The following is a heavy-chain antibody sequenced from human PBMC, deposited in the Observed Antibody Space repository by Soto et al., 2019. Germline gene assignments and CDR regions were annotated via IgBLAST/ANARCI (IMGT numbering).Heavy chain of an antibody. CDR2: IYSGGST. Sequence: ESGGGLIQPGGSLRLSCAASGFTVSSNYMSWVRQAPGKGLEWVSLIYSGGSTYYADSVKGRFTISRDNSKNTLYFQMNSLRVEDTAVYYCARAGRDNYAPYYGMAVWGQGTKVTVSS. J-gene: IGHJ6*02. CDR1: GFTVSSNY. D-gene: IGHD4-4*01. CDR3: ARAGRDNYAPYYGMAV. V-gene: IGHV3-53*01.